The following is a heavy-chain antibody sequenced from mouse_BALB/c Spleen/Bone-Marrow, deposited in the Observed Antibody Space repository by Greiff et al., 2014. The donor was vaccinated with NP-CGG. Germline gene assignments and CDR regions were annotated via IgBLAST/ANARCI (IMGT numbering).Heavy chain of an antibody. Sequence: EVQLQQSGAELVKPGASVKLSCTASGFNIKDTYMHWAKQRPEEGLEWIGRIDPANGNTKYDPKFQGKATITADTSSNTAYLQLSSLTSEDTAVYYCASYYRYDRRFAYWGQGTLVTVSA. D-gene: IGHD2-14*01. V-gene: IGHV14-3*02. CDR2: IDPANGNT. CDR1: GFNIKDTY. CDR3: ASYYRYDRRFAY. J-gene: IGHJ3*01.